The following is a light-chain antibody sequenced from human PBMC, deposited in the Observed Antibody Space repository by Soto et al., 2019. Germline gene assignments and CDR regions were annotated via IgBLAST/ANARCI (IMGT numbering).Light chain of an antibody. J-gene: IGKJ5*01. Sequence: DIVLTQSPAPLYLSPGEIATLSCRASQSVSSYLACDQQKPGQAPRLLIYDASNRATVIPARFSGRGSGTDVTLTIGSLEPEDFAVYYCQQRSNWPPLTVGQGTRLEIK. V-gene: IGKV3-11*01. CDR2: DAS. CDR1: QSVSSY. CDR3: QQRSNWPPLT.